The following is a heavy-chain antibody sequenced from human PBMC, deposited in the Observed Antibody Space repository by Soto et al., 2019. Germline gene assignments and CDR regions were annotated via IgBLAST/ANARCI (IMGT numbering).Heavy chain of an antibody. Sequence: ASVKVSCKASGYTFTSYYMHWVRQAPGQGLEWMGIINPSGGSTSYAQKFQGRVTMTRDTSTSTVYMELSSLRSEDTAVYYCARDYYDFWSGYLSCMDVWGQGTTVTVSS. J-gene: IGHJ6*02. D-gene: IGHD3-3*01. V-gene: IGHV1-46*01. CDR3: ARDYYDFWSGYLSCMDV. CDR1: GYTFTSYY. CDR2: INPSGGST.